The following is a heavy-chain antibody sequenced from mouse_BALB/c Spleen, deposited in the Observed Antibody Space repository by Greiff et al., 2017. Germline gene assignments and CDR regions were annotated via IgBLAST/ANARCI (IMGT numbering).Heavy chain of an antibody. Sequence: DVMLVESGGGLVKPGGSLKLSCAASGFAFSSYDMSWVRQTPEKRLEWVAYISSGGGSTYYPDTVKGRFTISRDNAKNTLYLQMSSLKSEDTAMYYCARLEGYYFDYWGQGTTLTVSS. CDR2: ISSGGGST. V-gene: IGHV5-12-1*01. CDR1: GFAFSSYD. CDR3: ARLEGYYFDY. J-gene: IGHJ2*01.